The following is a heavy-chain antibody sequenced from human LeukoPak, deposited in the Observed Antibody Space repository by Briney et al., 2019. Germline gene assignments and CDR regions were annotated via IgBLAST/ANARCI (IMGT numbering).Heavy chain of an antibody. V-gene: IGHV3-48*01. D-gene: IGHD3-10*01. CDR2: ITFSSSII. J-gene: IGHJ3*02. CDR3: ARGSYGGDAFDI. Sequence: PGGSLRLSCAASGFTFSSYSMNWVRQAPGKGLEWVSYITFSSSIIYYADSVRGRFTISRDNAKNSLYLQMNSLRAEDTAVYYCARGSYGGDAFDIWGQGTMVTVSS. CDR1: GFTFSSYS.